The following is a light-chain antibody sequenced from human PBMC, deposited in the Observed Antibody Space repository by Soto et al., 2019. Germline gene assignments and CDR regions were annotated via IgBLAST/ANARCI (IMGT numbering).Light chain of an antibody. V-gene: IGKV3-15*01. J-gene: IGKJ2*01. CDR3: QQYNDWYT. CDR1: LSVSSN. CDR2: GAS. Sequence: EIVMTQSPATLSVSPGGRATLSCRASLSVSSNLAWYQQKPGQAPRLLIYGASTRATGIPARFSGSGSGTDFTLTICSLQSEDLAVYFCQQYNDWYTFGQGTKLEI.